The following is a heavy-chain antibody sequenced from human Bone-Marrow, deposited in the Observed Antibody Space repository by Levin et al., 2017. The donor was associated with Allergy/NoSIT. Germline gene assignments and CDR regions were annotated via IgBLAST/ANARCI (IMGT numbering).Heavy chain of an antibody. Sequence: SETLSLTCAVTGGSISSSHWWSWVRQPPGKGLEWIAEIYHSGTTNYNPSLKSRATISGDKSKNQLSLRLSSVTAADTAMYFCARTGDYGDYLDFWGQGILVTVSS. D-gene: IGHD4-17*01. CDR1: GGSISSSHW. J-gene: IGHJ4*02. CDR3: ARTGDYGDYLDF. CDR2: IYHSGTT. V-gene: IGHV4-4*02.